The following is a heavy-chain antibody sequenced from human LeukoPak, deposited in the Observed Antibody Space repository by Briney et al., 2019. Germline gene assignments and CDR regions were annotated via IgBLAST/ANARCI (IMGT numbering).Heavy chain of an antibody. CDR2: IYYSGST. CDR3: ARYYDIFPGTPGNFDY. J-gene: IGHJ4*02. D-gene: IGHD3-9*01. Sequence: SETLSLTCTVSGGSISSYHWSWIRQAPGKGLEWIGYIYYSGSTYYNPSLKSRVTISVDTSKNQFSLKLGSVTAADTAVYYCARYYDIFPGTPGNFDYWGQGTLVTVSS. V-gene: IGHV4-59*06. CDR1: GGSISSYH.